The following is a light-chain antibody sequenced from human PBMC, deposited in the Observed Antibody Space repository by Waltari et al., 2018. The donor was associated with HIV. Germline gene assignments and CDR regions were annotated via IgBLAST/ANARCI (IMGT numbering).Light chain of an antibody. CDR3: GTCGSSRRLYV. CDR2: DNC. CDR1: NSNLGNNY. Sequence: QSVSSQPPSVSAAPGQTVSFSCSGGNSNLGNNYVSWYQQLPGRAPRLLIYDNCKRPSGPPNSTSAPKPGPSATLDRTVLQSRGKNDYYCGTCGSSRRLYVFGRGTTVA. J-gene: IGLJ1*01. V-gene: IGLV1-51*01.